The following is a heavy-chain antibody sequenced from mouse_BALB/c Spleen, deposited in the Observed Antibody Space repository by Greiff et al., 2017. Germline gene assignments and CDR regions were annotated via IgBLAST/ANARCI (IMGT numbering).Heavy chain of an antibody. CDR3: ARDDGYHWYFDV. CDR2: ISYSGST. V-gene: IGHV3-2*02. CDR1: GYSITSDYA. Sequence: EVHLVESGPGLVKPSQSLSLTCTVTGYSITSDYAWNWIRQFPGNKLEWMGYISYSGSTSYNPSLKSRISITRDTSKNQFFLQLNSVTTEDTATYYCARDDGYHWYFDVWGAGTTVTVSS. D-gene: IGHD2-3*01. J-gene: IGHJ1*01.